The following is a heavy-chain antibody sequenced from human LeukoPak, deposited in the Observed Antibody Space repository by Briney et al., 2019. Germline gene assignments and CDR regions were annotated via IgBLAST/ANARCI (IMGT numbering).Heavy chain of an antibody. Sequence: GGSLRLSCAASGFPFSSYGMHWVRQAPGKGLEWVAFIRFDGSPQYYTHSVKGRFTISRDNSRDTLYLQMNSLRAEDTAVYYCAKDLTYDDYWGQGTLVTVSS. V-gene: IGHV3-30*02. D-gene: IGHD5-12*01. CDR2: IRFDGSPQ. CDR1: GFPFSSYG. J-gene: IGHJ4*02. CDR3: AKDLTYDDY.